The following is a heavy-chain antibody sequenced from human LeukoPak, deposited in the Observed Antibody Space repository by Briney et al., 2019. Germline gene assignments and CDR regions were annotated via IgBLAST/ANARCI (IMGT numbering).Heavy chain of an antibody. D-gene: IGHD2-8*01. CDR3: AKGLGYCSDGVCYYYYMDV. CDR1: GFTVSSNY. Sequence: PGGSLRLSCAVSGFTVSSNYMSWVRQAPGKGLEWVSVIYSGGSTYYADSVKGRFTISRDNSKNTLYLQMNSLRAEDTAVYYCAKGLGYCSDGVCYYYYMDVWGKGTTVTVSS. J-gene: IGHJ6*03. V-gene: IGHV3-53*01. CDR2: IYSGGST.